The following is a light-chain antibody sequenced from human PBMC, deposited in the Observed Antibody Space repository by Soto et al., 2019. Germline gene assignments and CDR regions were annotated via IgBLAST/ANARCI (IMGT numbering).Light chain of an antibody. CDR2: DAS. CDR3: QQYDNFRT. V-gene: IGKV1-33*01. CDR1: QTISSW. Sequence: DIQMTQSPSTLSGSVGDRVTITCRASQTISSWLAWYQQKPGKAPKLLIYDASNLEPGVSSRFSGSGSGTDFTLTISSLQPEDVATYYCQQYDNFRTFGGGTKVDIK. J-gene: IGKJ4*01.